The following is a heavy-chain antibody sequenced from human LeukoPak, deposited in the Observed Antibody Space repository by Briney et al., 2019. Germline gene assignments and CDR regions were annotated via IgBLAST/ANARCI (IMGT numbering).Heavy chain of an antibody. V-gene: IGHV4-59*01. CDR3: ARGPKVVPAAI. D-gene: IGHD2-2*01. CDR2: IFYTGST. CDR1: GGSISSYY. Sequence: PETLSLTCTVSGGSISSYYWSWIRQPPGKGLEWIGYIFYTGSTNYNPSLKSRVTISVDKSKNQLSLKLNSVTAADTAVYYCARGPKVVPAAIWGQGTLVTVSS. J-gene: IGHJ4*02.